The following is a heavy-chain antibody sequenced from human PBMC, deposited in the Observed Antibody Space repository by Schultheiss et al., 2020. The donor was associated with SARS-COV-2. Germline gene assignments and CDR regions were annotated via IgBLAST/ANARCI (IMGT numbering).Heavy chain of an antibody. J-gene: IGHJ6*02. CDR2: IYYSGST. Sequence: SETLSLTCAVDGESLSGDHWGWIRQSPGKGLEWTGYIYYSGSTYYNPSLKSRVSISVDTSKNQFSLKLSSVTAADTAVYYCARGLGAVTTENDGVDVWGQGTTVTVSS. CDR1: GESLSGDH. CDR3: ARGLGAVTTENDGVDV. D-gene: IGHD4-17*01. V-gene: IGHV4-34*01.